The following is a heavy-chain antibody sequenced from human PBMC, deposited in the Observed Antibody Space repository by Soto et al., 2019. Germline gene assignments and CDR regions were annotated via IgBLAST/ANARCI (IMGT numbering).Heavy chain of an antibody. CDR3: ARGWGKYFGVNDY. J-gene: IGHJ4*02. D-gene: IGHD2-8*01. CDR2: ISGDNGKR. CDR1: GYTFNTFG. Sequence: QLVQSGAEVKRPGASVKVSCKASGYTFNTFGISWVRQAPGQGPEWMGCISGDNGKRDYSRKLQGRITLTTDPFTETSNMELRSLTSDDTAVYYCARGWGKYFGVNDYWGQETLVTVSS. V-gene: IGHV1-18*01.